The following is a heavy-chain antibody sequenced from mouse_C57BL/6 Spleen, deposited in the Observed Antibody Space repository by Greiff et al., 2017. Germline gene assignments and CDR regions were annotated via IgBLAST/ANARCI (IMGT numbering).Heavy chain of an antibody. V-gene: IGHV6-3*01. J-gene: IGHJ2*01. CDR1: GFTFSNYW. Sequence: EVKLMESGGGLVQPGGSMKLSCVASGFTFSNYWMNWVRQSPEKGLEWVAQIRLKSDNYATHYAESVKGRFTISRDDSKSSVYLQMNNLRAEDTGIYYCTWGYYFDYWGQGTTLTVSS. CDR2: IRLKSDNYAT. CDR3: TWGYYFDY.